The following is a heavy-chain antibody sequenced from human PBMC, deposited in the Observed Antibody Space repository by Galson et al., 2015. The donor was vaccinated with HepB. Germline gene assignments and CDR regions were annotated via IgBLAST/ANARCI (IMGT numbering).Heavy chain of an antibody. D-gene: IGHD2-21*02. V-gene: IGHV3-7*03. CDR1: GFTYSNYW. Sequence: SLRLSCAVSGFTYSNYWMSWVRQAPGRGLEWVANIKYDGSEKYYVRSVEGRFTVSRDNAQNSLYLHMSSLRAEDTAVYYCARGWDIEVTANFDYWGQGALVTVS. CDR2: IKYDGSEK. CDR3: ARGWDIEVTANFDY. J-gene: IGHJ4*02.